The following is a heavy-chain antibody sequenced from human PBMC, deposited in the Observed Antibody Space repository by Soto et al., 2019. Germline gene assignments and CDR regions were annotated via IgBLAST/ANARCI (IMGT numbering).Heavy chain of an antibody. CDR2: ISGSGGST. V-gene: IGHV3-23*01. J-gene: IGHJ4*02. CDR3: AKDLGYYDSSGYFH. Sequence: GGSLRLSCAASGFTFSSYAMSWVRQALGKGLEWVSAISGSGGSTYYADSVKGRFTISRDNSKNTLYLQMSSLRAEDTAVYYCAKDLGYYDSSGYFHWGQGTLVTVSS. D-gene: IGHD3-22*01. CDR1: GFTFSSYA.